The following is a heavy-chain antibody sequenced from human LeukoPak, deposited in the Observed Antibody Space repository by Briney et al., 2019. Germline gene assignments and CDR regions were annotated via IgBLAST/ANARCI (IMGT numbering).Heavy chain of an antibody. CDR2: ISYDGSNK. CDR1: GFTFSSYA. V-gene: IGHV3-30-3*01. J-gene: IGHJ3*02. CDR3: ARDRGYGDTMSRAFDI. Sequence: PGGSLRLSCAASGFTFSSYAMHWVRQAPGKGLEWVAVISYDGSNKYYADSVKGRFTISRDNSKNTLYLQMNSLRAEDTAVYYCARDRGYGDTMSRAFDIWGQGTMVTVSS. D-gene: IGHD4-17*01.